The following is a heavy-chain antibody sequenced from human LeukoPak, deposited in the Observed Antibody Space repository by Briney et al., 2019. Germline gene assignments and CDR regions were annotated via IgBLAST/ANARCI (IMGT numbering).Heavy chain of an antibody. CDR1: GFTFSSFW. Sequence: GGSLRLSCAGSGFTFSSFWMSWVRQAPGKGLEWVANIKEDGSEKYYVDSVKGRFTISRDNAKNSLYLQMNSLRADDTAVYYCGREYYGGRGALVTVSS. J-gene: IGHJ4*02. CDR2: IKEDGSEK. V-gene: IGHV3-7*03. CDR3: GREYY.